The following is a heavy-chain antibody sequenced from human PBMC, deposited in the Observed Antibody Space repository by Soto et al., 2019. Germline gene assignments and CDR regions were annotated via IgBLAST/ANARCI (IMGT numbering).Heavy chain of an antibody. D-gene: IGHD2-21*02. CDR3: ARDQRVVVTALNYWYFDL. V-gene: IGHV3-48*02. Sequence: PGGSLRLSCAASGFIFSDYSMNWVRQAPGKGLEWVSYISSDSGVIYYADSVKGRFTISRDNAKNSLYLQMNSLRDEDTAVYYCARDQRVVVTALNYWYFDLWGRGTLVTAPQ. CDR1: GFIFSDYS. CDR2: ISSDSGVI. J-gene: IGHJ2*01.